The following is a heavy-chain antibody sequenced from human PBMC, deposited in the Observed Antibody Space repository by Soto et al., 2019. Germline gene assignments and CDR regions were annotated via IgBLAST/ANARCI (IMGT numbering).Heavy chain of an antibody. D-gene: IGHD6-13*01. CDR3: ARVRYSSLGRWFDP. CDR1: GGSISSGGYY. V-gene: IGHV4-31*03. J-gene: IGHJ5*02. Sequence: PSETLSLTCTVSGGSISSGGYYWNWIRQHPGKGLEWIGYIYYSGSTYYNPSLKSRVTISVDTSKNQFSLKLSSVTAADTAVYYCARVRYSSLGRWFDPWGQGTLVTVSS. CDR2: IYYSGST.